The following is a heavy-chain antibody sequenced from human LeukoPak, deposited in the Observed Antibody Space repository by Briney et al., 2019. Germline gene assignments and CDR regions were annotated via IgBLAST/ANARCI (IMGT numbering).Heavy chain of an antibody. J-gene: IGHJ6*02. V-gene: IGHV4-31*03. CDR3: ARGGVVGGYRYYYYGMDV. CDR1: GGSISSGGYY. Sequence: SETLSLTCTVSGGSISSGGYYWSWIRQHPGKGLEWIGYIYYSGSTYYNPSLKSRVTISVDTSKNQFSLKLSSATAADTAVYYCARGGVVGGYRYYYYGMDVWGQGTTVTVSS. D-gene: IGHD6-13*01. CDR2: IYYSGST.